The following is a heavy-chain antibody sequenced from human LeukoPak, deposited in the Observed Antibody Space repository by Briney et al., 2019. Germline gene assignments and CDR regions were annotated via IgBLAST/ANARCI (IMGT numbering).Heavy chain of an antibody. D-gene: IGHD1-7*01. V-gene: IGHV4-34*01. CDR3: ARAKPNYTYYYYMDV. CDR2: INHSGST. Sequence: SETLSLTCAVYGGSFSGYYWSWIRQPPGKGVEWIGEINHSGSTNYNPSLKSRVTISVDTSKNQFSLKLSSVTAADTAVYYCARAKPNYTYYYYMDVWGKGTTVTVSS. CDR1: GGSFSGYY. J-gene: IGHJ6*03.